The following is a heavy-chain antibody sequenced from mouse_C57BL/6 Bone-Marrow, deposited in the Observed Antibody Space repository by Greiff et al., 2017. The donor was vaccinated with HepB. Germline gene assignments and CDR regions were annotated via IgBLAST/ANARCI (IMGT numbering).Heavy chain of an antibody. CDR2: IYPGGGYT. D-gene: IGHD1-1*01. V-gene: IGHV1-63*01. CDR1: GYTFTNYW. Sequence: QVHVKQSGAELVRPGTSVKMSCKASGYTFTNYWIGWAKQRPGHGLEWIGDIYPGGGYTNYNEKFKGKATLTADKSSSTAYMQFSSLTSEDSAIYYCASRNYYGSSYDYWGQGTTLTVSS. J-gene: IGHJ2*01. CDR3: ASRNYYGSSYDY.